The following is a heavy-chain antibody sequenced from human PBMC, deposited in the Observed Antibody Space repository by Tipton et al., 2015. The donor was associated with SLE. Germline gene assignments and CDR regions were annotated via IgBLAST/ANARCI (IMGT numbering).Heavy chain of an antibody. CDR2: ISYDGSNK. V-gene: IGHV3-30-3*01. J-gene: IGHJ3*02. Sequence: SLRLSCAASGFTFSSYAMHWVRQAPGKGLEWVAVISYDGSNKYYADSVKGRFTISRDNAKNSLYLQMNSLRAEDTAVYYCARDGVGLHAFDIWGQGTMVTVSS. CDR1: GFTFSSYA. D-gene: IGHD2-15*01. CDR3: ARDGVGLHAFDI.